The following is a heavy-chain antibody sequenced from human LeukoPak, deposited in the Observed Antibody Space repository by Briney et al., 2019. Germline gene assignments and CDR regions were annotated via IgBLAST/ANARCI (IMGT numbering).Heavy chain of an antibody. CDR3: ARLFRHYGPPYYFDY. CDR2: TYWNDDR. J-gene: IGHJ4*02. Sequence: ESGPTLVKPTQTLTLTCTFSGFSLSTSGEGVGWIRQPPGKALEWLALTYWNDDRRYSPSLKSRLIITKDTSKNQVVLTMTNMDPVDTGTYYCARLFRHYGPPYYFDYWGQGTLVTVSS. V-gene: IGHV2-5*01. D-gene: IGHD2-21*01. CDR1: GFSLSTSGEG.